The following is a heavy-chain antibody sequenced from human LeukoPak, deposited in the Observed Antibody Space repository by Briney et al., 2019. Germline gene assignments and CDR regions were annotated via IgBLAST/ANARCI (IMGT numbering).Heavy chain of an antibody. CDR3: ARDTPKRPNAFDI. CDR2: IIPILGIA. Sequence: SVRVSCKASGGTFSSYAISWVQQAPGQGLEWMGRIIPILGIANYAQKFQGRVTITADKSTSTAYMELSSLRSEDTAVYYCARDTPKRPNAFDIWGQGTMVTVSS. J-gene: IGHJ3*02. CDR1: GGTFSSYA. V-gene: IGHV1-69*04.